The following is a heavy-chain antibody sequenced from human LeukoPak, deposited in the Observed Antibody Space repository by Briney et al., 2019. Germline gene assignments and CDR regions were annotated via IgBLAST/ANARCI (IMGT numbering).Heavy chain of an antibody. J-gene: IGHJ4*02. Sequence: ASVKMSCKASGFTFTSSAMQCGRQARGQRREWIGWIVVGSGNTNYAQKFQDRVTITRDMSTSTAYMELSSLRSEDTAVYYCAGVGFAGATNYFDYWGQGTLVTVSS. D-gene: IGHD1-26*01. CDR1: GFTFTSSA. CDR2: IVVGSGNT. CDR3: AGVGFAGATNYFDY. V-gene: IGHV1-58*02.